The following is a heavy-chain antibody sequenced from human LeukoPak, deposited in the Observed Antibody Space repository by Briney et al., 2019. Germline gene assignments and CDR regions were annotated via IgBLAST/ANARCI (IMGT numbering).Heavy chain of an antibody. CDR1: GYSISSGYY. V-gene: IGHV4-38-2*02. CDR2: IYHSGST. J-gene: IGHJ4*02. Sequence: NPSETLSLTCTVSGYSISSGYYWGWIRQPPGKGLEGIGSIYHSGSTYYNPSLKSRVTISVDTSKNQFSLKRSSVTAADTAVYYCARGGSGYYDSSGYFRFDYWGQGTLVTVSS. D-gene: IGHD3-22*01. CDR3: ARGGSGYYDSSGYFRFDY.